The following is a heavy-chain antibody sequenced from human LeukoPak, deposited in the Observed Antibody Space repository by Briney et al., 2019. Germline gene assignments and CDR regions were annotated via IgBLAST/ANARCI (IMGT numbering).Heavy chain of an antibody. CDR3: SREDPSGYSNV. J-gene: IGHJ4*02. CDR2: TYYRSKWYH. CDR1: GDRVSSTSST. Sequence: SQTLSLTCVVSGDRVSSTSSTWNWIRQSPSRGLEWLGRTYYRSKWYHNYAVSVESRITINPDTSKNQFSLQLTFVTPEDTAMYYCSREDPSGYSNVWGQGTLVTVSS. V-gene: IGHV6-1*01. D-gene: IGHD6-13*01.